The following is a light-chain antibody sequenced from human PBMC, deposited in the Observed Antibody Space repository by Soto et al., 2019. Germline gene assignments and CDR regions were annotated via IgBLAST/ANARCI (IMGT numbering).Light chain of an antibody. J-gene: IGKJ3*01. V-gene: IGKV3-11*01. CDR1: QSVNSY. Sequence: EIVLTHSPATLSLSPGERATLSCRASQSVNSYVAWYQQKPGQAPRLLIYDASNRATGIPVRFSGSGSGTDFTLSINSLEPEDFAVYYCQQRASWPPFTFGPGTKVDIK. CDR3: QQRASWPPFT. CDR2: DAS.